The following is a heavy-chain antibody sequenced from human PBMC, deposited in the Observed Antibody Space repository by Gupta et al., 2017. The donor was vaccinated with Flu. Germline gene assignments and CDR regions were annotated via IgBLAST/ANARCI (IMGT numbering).Heavy chain of an antibody. D-gene: IGHD2-2*02. J-gene: IGHJ4*02. CDR1: FPGYS. CDR2: ITPNSGDT. CDR3: ARVQGCSSPTCYTGGADY. Sequence: FPGYSIHWVRQAPGQGLEWMGRITPNSGDTKYAQKFQGRVTMTRDTSISTVYMELNRLRSDVTAVYYCARVQGCSSPTCYTGGADYWGQGTLVTVSS. V-gene: IGHV1-2*06.